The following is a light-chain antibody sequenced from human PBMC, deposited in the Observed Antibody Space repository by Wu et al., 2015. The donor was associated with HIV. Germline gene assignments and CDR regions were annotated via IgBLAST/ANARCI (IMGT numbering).Light chain of an antibody. J-gene: IGKJ3*01. V-gene: IGKV3-15*01. CDR3: QQSYSTPPIFT. CDR2: GSF. Sequence: EVVMTQSPATLSVSPGERATLSCRTSQSVSNSLAWYQHKPGQGPRLLIYGSFTRASGTPARFSGSGSGTEFTLTISSLQPEDFATYYCQQSYSTPPIFTFGPGTKWISN. CDR1: QSVSNS.